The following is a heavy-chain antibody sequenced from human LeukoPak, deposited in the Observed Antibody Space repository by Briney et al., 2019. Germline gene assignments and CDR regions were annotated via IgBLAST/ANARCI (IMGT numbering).Heavy chain of an antibody. CDR3: AGGPWVVAAYYYYYYMDV. Sequence: ASVKVSCKASGYTFTRYDINWVRQATGQGLEWMGWMNPNSGNTGYAQKFQGRVTMTRNTSISTAYMELSSLRSEDTAVYYCAGGPWVVAAYYYYYYMDVWGKGTTVTVSS. CDR1: GYTFTRYD. V-gene: IGHV1-8*01. CDR2: MNPNSGNT. J-gene: IGHJ6*03. D-gene: IGHD2-15*01.